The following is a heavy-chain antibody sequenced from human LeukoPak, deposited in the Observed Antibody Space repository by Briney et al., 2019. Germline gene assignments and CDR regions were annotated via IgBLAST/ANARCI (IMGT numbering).Heavy chain of an antibody. Sequence: PGGSLRLSCAASGFTFSSYWMHWVRQAPGKGLVWVSRINSDGSSTSYADSVKGRFTISRDNAKNTLYLQMNSLRAEDTAVYYCARRGESSSGKYYYYYMDAWGKGTTVIVSS. D-gene: IGHD6-6*01. J-gene: IGHJ6*03. CDR3: ARRGESSSGKYYYYYMDA. CDR2: INSDGSST. CDR1: GFTFSSYW. V-gene: IGHV3-74*01.